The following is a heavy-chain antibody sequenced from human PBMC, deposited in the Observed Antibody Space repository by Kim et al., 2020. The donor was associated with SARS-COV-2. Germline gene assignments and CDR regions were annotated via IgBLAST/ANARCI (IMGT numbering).Heavy chain of an antibody. V-gene: IGHV3-7*03. CDR1: GFTFSSYW. CDR2: IKQDGSEK. D-gene: IGHD6-13*01. CDR3: ARERRSSSWYLTHLGNYYYYYGMDV. Sequence: GGSLRLSCAASGFTFSSYWMSWVRQAPGKGLEWVANIKQDGSEKYYVDSVKGRFTISRDNAKNSLYLQMNSLRAEDTAVYYCARERRSSSWYLTHLGNYYYYYGMDVWGQGTTVTVSS. J-gene: IGHJ6*02.